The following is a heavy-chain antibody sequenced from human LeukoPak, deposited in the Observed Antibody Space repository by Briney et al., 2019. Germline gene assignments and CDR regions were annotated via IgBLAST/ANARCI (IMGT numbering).Heavy chain of an antibody. J-gene: IGHJ4*02. CDR3: ARDLKFTFADYIWGSYDY. CDR2: ISGSSGYI. V-gene: IGHV3-21*06. CDR1: GFTFSHYY. Sequence: GGSLRLSCAASGFTFSHYYMTWVRQAPGKGLEWVSSISGSSGYIFYADSVKGRFTISRDNAKNSLYLQMNSLRAEDTAVYYCARDLKFTFADYIWGSYDYWGQGTLVTVSS. D-gene: IGHD3-16*01.